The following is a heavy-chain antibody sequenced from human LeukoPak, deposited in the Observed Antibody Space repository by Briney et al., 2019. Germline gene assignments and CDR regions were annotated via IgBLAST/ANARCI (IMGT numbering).Heavy chain of an antibody. V-gene: IGHV3-21*01. CDR1: GFTFSSYS. Sequence: GGSLRLSCAASGFTFSSYSTNWVRQAPGKGLEWVSSISSSRSYIYYADSVKGRFTISRDNAKNSLYLQMNSLRAEDTAVYYCARSAADSSGPGRYYYYGMDVWGQGTTVTVSS. J-gene: IGHJ6*02. D-gene: IGHD6-19*01. CDR2: ISSSRSYI. CDR3: ARSAADSSGPGRYYYYGMDV.